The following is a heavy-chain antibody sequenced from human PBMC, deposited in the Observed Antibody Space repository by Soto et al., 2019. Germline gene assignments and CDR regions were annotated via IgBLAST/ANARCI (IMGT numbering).Heavy chain of an antibody. Sequence: LVQSGAEVKKPGASVIVSCKASGYTFTTYTLHWVRQAPGQRPEWLGSINPGYGNTQYSQNFQGRVTITRNASATIAYMELSRLRSEDTAVYYCAREVRRNWFDPWGQGTLVTVSS. CDR3: AREVRRNWFDP. V-gene: IGHV1-3*01. CDR2: INPGYGNT. CDR1: GYTFTTYT. J-gene: IGHJ5*02.